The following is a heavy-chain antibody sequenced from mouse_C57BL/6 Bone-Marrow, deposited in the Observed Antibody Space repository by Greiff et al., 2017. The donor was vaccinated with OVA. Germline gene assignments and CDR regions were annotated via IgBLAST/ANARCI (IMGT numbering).Heavy chain of an antibody. J-gene: IGHJ4*01. Sequence: EVMLVESGGDLVKPGGSLKLSCAASGFTFSSYGMSWVRQTPDKRLEWVATISSGGSYTYYPDSVKGRFTISRDNAKNTLYLQMSSLKSEDTAMYYCARTSLTGTGAMDYWGQGTSVTVSS. CDR3: ARTSLTGTGAMDY. CDR1: GFTFSSYG. D-gene: IGHD4-1*01. CDR2: ISSGGSYT. V-gene: IGHV5-6*02.